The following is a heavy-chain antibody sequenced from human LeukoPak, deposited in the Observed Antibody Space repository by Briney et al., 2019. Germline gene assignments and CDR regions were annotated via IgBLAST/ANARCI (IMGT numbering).Heavy chain of an antibody. Sequence: SETLSLTCAVYGVSFSGYYWTWLRQPPGKGLEWIGEIDHSGSTNYNPSLKSRVTISVDTSKNQFSLRLSSVTAADTAVYYCASPYGSGSYSDAFDIWGQGTMVTVSS. V-gene: IGHV4-34*01. D-gene: IGHD3-10*01. J-gene: IGHJ3*02. CDR1: GVSFSGYY. CDR3: ASPYGSGSYSDAFDI. CDR2: IDHSGST.